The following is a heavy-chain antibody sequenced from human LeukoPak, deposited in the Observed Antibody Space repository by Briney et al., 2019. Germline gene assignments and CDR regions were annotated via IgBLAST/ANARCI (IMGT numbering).Heavy chain of an antibody. D-gene: IGHD6-13*01. V-gene: IGHV1-2*02. J-gene: IGHJ3*02. Sequence: ASVKVSCKASGYTFTGYYMHWVRQAPGQGLEWMGWINPNSGVTNSAQKFQGRVTMTRDTSISTAYMELSRLRSDDTAVYYCARDFPQQLVPQDAFDIWGQGTMVTVSS. CDR2: INPNSGVT. CDR3: ARDFPQQLVPQDAFDI. CDR1: GYTFTGYY.